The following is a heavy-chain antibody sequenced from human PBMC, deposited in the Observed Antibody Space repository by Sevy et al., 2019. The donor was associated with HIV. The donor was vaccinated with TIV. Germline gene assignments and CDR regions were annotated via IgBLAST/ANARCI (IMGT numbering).Heavy chain of an antibody. J-gene: IGHJ4*02. CDR2: ISSSGSAI. CDR1: GFTFSSYE. Sequence: GGSLRLSCEASGFTFSSYEMNWVRQAPGKGLEWISYISSSGSAIYYPDYVKGRFTVSRDNAKNLVYLQMNSLRAEDTAIYYCAREPGLHSSGYSGGFDYWGQGTLVTVSS. D-gene: IGHD3-22*01. V-gene: IGHV3-48*03. CDR3: AREPGLHSSGYSGGFDY.